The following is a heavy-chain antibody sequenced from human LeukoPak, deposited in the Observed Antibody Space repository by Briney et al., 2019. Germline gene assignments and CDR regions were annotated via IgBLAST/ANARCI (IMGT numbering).Heavy chain of an antibody. J-gene: IGHJ4*02. CDR2: IKSDGSST. CDR3: ARGGYSSAPGQFDC. Sequence: PGGSLRLSCAASGFTFSSYWMHWVRQAPGKGLVWVSRIKSDGSSTTHADSVKGRFTISRDNAKNTLYLQMNSLGVEDTAVYYCARGGYSSAPGQFDCWGQGTLVTVSP. CDR1: GFTFSSYW. V-gene: IGHV3-74*01. D-gene: IGHD5-18*01.